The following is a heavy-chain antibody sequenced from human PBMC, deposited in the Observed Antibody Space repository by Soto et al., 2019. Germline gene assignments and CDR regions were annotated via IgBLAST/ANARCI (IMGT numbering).Heavy chain of an antibody. D-gene: IGHD3-10*02. V-gene: IGHV3-33*01. CDR2: IWEDGSEE. Sequence: QVQLVESGGGVVQPGRSLRLSCAASGFIFSNSLMHWVRQAPGKGLEWVAVIWEDGSEEYYADSVKGHFTISRDNSRNTLYLQMDRLRVDDMAVYYCAREPEGSVFGLDSWGQGTLVTVSS. CDR3: AREPEGSVFGLDS. CDR1: GFIFSNSL. J-gene: IGHJ4*02.